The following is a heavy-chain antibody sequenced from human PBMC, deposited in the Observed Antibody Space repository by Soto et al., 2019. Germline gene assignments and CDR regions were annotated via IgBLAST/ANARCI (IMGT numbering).Heavy chain of an antibody. CDR2: IYYSGST. V-gene: IGHV4-30-4*01. D-gene: IGHD6-19*01. Sequence: QVQLQESGPGLVKPSQTLSLTCSVSGGSISSGDYYWSWIRQPPGEGLEWIGYIYYSGSTYYNPSLKSRVTISVDTSKNQFSLKLSSVTAADTAVYYCASKNSTGWFWFDPWGQGTLVTVSS. CDR1: GGSISSGDYY. CDR3: ASKNSTGWFWFDP. J-gene: IGHJ5*02.